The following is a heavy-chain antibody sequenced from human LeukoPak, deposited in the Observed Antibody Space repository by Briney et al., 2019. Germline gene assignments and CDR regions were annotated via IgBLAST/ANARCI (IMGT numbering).Heavy chain of an antibody. CDR1: GYTFTSYD. Sequence: GASVKVSCKASGYTFTSYDINWVRQATGRGLEWMGWMNPNSGNTGYAQKFQGRVTMTRNIFISTAYMELSSLRSEDTAVYYCARVEYISGYSHIYWGQGTLVTVSS. D-gene: IGHD3-22*01. CDR2: MNPNSGNT. CDR3: ARVEYISGYSHIY. J-gene: IGHJ4*02. V-gene: IGHV1-8*01.